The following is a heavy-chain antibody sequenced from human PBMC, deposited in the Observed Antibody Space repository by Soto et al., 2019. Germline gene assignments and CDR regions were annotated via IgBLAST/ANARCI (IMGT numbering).Heavy chain of an antibody. CDR1: EILVNSAY. D-gene: IGHD5-18*01. CDR2: INSDGST. V-gene: IGHV3-53*01. J-gene: IGHJ4*02. Sequence: EVQLVESAGGLIQPGGSLRLSCAASEILVNSAYMSWVRQAPGKGLEWLSMINSDGSTLYAESVKGRFTISRDNSKNRLDLQMNTLMAEDTAMYYCARSGYSFAWGYWGQGTLVIVTS. CDR3: ARSGYSFAWGY.